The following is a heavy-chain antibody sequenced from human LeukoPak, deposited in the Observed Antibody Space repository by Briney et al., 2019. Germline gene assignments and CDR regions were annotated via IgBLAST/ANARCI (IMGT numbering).Heavy chain of an antibody. Sequence: SETLSLTCTVSGGSISSYYWSWIRQPAGKGLEWIGRIYTSGSTNYNPSLKSRVTMSVDTSKNQFSLKLSSVTAADTAVYYCARDNNPRIPQQLVQGGYNWFDPWGQGTLVTVSS. CDR3: ARDNNPRIPQQLVQGGYNWFDP. CDR1: GGSISSYY. V-gene: IGHV4-4*07. D-gene: IGHD6-13*01. CDR2: IYTSGST. J-gene: IGHJ5*02.